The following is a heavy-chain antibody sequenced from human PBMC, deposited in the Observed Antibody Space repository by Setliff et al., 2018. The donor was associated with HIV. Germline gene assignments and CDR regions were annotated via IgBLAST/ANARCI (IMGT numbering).Heavy chain of an antibody. V-gene: IGHV3-21*01. D-gene: IGHD6-25*01. J-gene: IGHJ4*02. CDR3: ARALPYNSALDN. CDR1: GFTLSTYT. CDR2: ISVSGFNL. Sequence: PGGSLRLSCAASGFTLSTYTMNWVRLAPGRGLEWISSISVSGFNLYYADSVKGRFFVSRDDAKNTMYLQMNSLRREDTALYYCARALPYNSALDNWGQGTLVTVSS.